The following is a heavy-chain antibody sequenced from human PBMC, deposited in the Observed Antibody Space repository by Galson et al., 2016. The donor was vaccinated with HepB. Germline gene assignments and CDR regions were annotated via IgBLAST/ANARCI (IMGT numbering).Heavy chain of an antibody. J-gene: IGHJ4*02. CDR2: INWNSGTV. Sequence: SLRLSCAASGFTFDDHAMHWVRHAPGKGLEWVAGINWNSGTVFYADSVKDRFTISRDNNKNSVYLQMDTLSVEDTAFYFCARDPYQWLSKYYFDYWGQGALVTVSS. CDR3: ARDPYQWLSKYYFDY. CDR1: GFTFDDHA. V-gene: IGHV3-9*01. D-gene: IGHD2-2*01.